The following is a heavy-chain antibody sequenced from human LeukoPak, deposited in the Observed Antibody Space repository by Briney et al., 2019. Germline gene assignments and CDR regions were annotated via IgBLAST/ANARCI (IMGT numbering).Heavy chain of an antibody. CDR3: AKGGDQYNWFDP. V-gene: IGHV3-30*18. Sequence: GGSLRLSCAASGFAFSSYGMHWVRQAPGNGPEWVAVISYDGSNKYYADSVKGRFTISRDNSKNTLYLQMNSLRAEDTAVYYCAKGGDQYNWFDPWGQGTLVTVSS. CDR2: ISYDGSNK. CDR1: GFAFSSYG. J-gene: IGHJ5*02. D-gene: IGHD3-16*01.